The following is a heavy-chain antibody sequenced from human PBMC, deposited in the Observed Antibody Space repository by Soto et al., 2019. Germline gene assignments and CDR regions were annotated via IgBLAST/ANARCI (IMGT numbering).Heavy chain of an antibody. CDR2: ISAYNGNT. CDR3: ARGLDIAAAAPSSWESGYYFDY. V-gene: IGHV1-18*01. J-gene: IGHJ4*02. Sequence: ASVKVSCKASGYTFTSYGISWVRQAPGQGLEWMGRISAYNGNTNYAQKLQGRVTMTTDTSTSTAYMELRSLRSDDTAVYYCARGLDIAAAAPSSWESGYYFDYWGQGTLVTVSS. D-gene: IGHD6-25*01. CDR1: GYTFTSYG.